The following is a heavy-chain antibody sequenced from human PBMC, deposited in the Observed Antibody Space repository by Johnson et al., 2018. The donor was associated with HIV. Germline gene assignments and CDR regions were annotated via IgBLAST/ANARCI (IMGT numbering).Heavy chain of an antibody. V-gene: IGHV3-53*01. CDR3: AREMAATNAWALDI. Sequence: EMQLVESGGGLVQPGGSLRLSCAASGFTVSSNYMTWVRQAPGKGLEWVSVIYSGGSTYYADSVKGRFTISRDNSKNTLYLQMNSLRAEDTAVYYCAREMAATNAWALDIWGQGTMVTVSS. D-gene: IGHD5-24*01. CDR2: IYSGGST. CDR1: GFTVSSNY. J-gene: IGHJ3*02.